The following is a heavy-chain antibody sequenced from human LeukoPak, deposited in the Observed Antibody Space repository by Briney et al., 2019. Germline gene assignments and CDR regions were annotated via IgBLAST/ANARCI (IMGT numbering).Heavy chain of an antibody. CDR2: IWYDGSNK. CDR1: GLTFISYG. D-gene: IGHD3-16*02. CDR3: ARGPPGSDRAFDI. Sequence: GGSLRLSCAASGLTFISYGMHWVRQAPGKGLEWVAVIWYDGSNKYYADSVKGRFTISRDNSKNTLYLQMNSLRAEDTAVYYCARGPPGSDRAFDIWGQGTMVTVSS. J-gene: IGHJ3*02. V-gene: IGHV3-33*01.